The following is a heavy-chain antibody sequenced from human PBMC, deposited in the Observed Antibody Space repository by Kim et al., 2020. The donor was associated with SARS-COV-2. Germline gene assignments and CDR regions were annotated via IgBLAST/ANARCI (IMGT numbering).Heavy chain of an antibody. V-gene: IGHV3-30-3*01. CDR1: GFTFSNHA. CDR2: ISLDGSKK. D-gene: IGHD2-21*02. J-gene: IGHJ4*02. CDR3: AREVMTYYFDS. Sequence: GGSLRLSCAASGFTFSNHAIHWVRQAPGKGLEWVAAISLDGSKKYYADSVKGRFTISRDNAKNTLYLQMNSLRVEDTAIYYCAREVMTYYFDSWGQGTLVTVSS.